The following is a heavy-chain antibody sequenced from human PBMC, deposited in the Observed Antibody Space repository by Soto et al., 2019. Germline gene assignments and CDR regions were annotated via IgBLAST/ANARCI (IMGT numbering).Heavy chain of an antibody. V-gene: IGHV3-48*02. CDR3: ARDGSIRPINCHYALDV. Sequence: GESLRLSCASSGFTFSNYHMNWVRQAPGEGLEWVSYISTSSSTIYYADSVKGRFTISRDNGQNSLYLQMNRLRDEDTAVYFCARDGSIRPINCHYALDVWGQGTTVTVSS. CDR1: GFTFSNYH. CDR2: ISTSSSTI. J-gene: IGHJ6*01. D-gene: IGHD1-20*01.